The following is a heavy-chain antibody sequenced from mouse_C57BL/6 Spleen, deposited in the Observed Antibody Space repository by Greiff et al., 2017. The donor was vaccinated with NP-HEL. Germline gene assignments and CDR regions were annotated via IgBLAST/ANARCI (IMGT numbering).Heavy chain of an antibody. Sequence: EVQLQESGPELVKPGASVKIPCKASGYTFTDYNMDWVKQSHGKSLEWIGDINPNNGGTIYNQKFKGKATLTVDKSSSTAYMELRSLTSEDTAVYYCARSDYDYDVAMDYWGQGTSVTVSS. CDR1: GYTFTDYN. CDR2: INPNNGGT. V-gene: IGHV1-18*01. D-gene: IGHD2-4*01. J-gene: IGHJ4*01. CDR3: ARSDYDYDVAMDY.